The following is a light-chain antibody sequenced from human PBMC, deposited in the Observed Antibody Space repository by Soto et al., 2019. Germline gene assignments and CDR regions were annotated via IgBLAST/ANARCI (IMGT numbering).Light chain of an antibody. CDR3: ISYTTSGTLV. V-gene: IGLV2-14*01. CDR1: SSDVGTYNY. J-gene: IGLJ3*02. CDR2: EVS. Sequence: QSVLTQPPSASGSPGQSVTISCTGTSSDVGTYNYVSWYQQHPGKAPKLMIYEVSNRPSGVSTRFSGSKSGNTASLTISGLQAEDDADYYCISYTTSGTLVFGGGTKVTVL.